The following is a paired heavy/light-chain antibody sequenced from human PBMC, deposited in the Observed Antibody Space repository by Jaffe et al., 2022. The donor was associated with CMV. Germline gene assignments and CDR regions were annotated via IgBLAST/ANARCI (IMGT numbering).Heavy chain of an antibody. V-gene: IGHV1-18*01. J-gene: IGHJ4*02. Sequence: QVQLVQSGAEVKKPGASVKVSCKASGYTFTSYGISWVRQAPGQGLEWMGWISAYNGNTNYAQKLQGRVTMTTDTSTSTAYMELRSLRSDDTAVYYCARVRKAVTTGGDYWGQGTLVTVSS. D-gene: IGHD4-17*01. CDR1: GYTFTSYG. CDR3: ARVRKAVTTGGDY. CDR2: ISAYNGNT.
Light chain of an antibody. CDR2: DAS. J-gene: IGKJ3*01. CDR3: QQFNNYPIT. CDR1: QGISSA. Sequence: AIQLTQSPSSLSASVGDRVTITCRASQGISSALAWYQQKPGKAPKLLIYDASSLESGVPSRFSGSGSGTDFTLTISSLQPEDFATYYCQQFNNYPITFGPGTKVDIK. V-gene: IGKV1D-13*01.